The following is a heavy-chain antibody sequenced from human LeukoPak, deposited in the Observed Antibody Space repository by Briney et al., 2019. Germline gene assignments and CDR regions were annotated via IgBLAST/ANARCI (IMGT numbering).Heavy chain of an antibody. CDR1: GGSISSYY. Sequence: SETLSLTCTVSGGSISSYYWSWIRQPPGKGLEWIGYIYYSGSTNYNPSLKSRVTISVDTSKNQFSLKLSSVTAADTAVYYCARGHGDYEEGWFDPWGQGTLVTVSS. CDR3: ARGHGDYEEGWFDP. CDR2: IYYSGST. D-gene: IGHD4-17*01. V-gene: IGHV4-59*12. J-gene: IGHJ5*02.